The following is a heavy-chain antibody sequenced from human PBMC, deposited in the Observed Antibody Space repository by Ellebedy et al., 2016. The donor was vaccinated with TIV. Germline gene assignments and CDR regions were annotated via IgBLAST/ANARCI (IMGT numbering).Heavy chain of an antibody. J-gene: IGHJ4*02. CDR3: ARAPGVGATWD. CDR1: GGSISSSSYY. CDR2: IYYSGST. Sequence: MPSETLSLTCTVSGGSISSSSYYWGWIRHPPGKGLEWIGSIYYSGSTYYNPSLKIRVTISVDTSKNQFSLKLSSGTAADTAVYYCARAPGVGATWDWGQGTLVTVSS. D-gene: IGHD1-26*01. V-gene: IGHV4-39*07.